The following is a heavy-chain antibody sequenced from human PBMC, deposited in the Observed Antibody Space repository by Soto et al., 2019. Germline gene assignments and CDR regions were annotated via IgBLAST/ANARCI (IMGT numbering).Heavy chain of an antibody. D-gene: IGHD3-22*01. V-gene: IGHV1-69*12. J-gene: IGHJ6*02. CDR2: IIPNFGRA. CDR1: GDTFSSYA. Sequence: QVQLVQSGAEVKKPGSSVKDSCKASGDTFSSYAIRWVRQAPGQGLTRMGVIIPNFGRANYAQKFQGRVTITADESTSTAYMELSSLRYEYTAVYYCARDQDVSNYHGMDVWGQGTTVTVSS. CDR3: ARDQDVSNYHGMDV.